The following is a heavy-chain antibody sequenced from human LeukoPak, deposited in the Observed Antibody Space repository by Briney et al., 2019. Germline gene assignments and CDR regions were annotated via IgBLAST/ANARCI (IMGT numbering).Heavy chain of an antibody. CDR2: ISGSGGST. CDR1: GFTFSSYA. CDR3: AKGYSSSWRGYFDY. Sequence: GGSLRLSCAASGFTFSSYATSWVRQAPGKGLEWVSAISGSGGSTYYADSVKGRFTISRDNSKNTLYLQMNSLRAEDTAVYYCAKGYSSSWRGYFDYWGQGTLVTVSS. J-gene: IGHJ4*02. V-gene: IGHV3-23*01. D-gene: IGHD6-13*01.